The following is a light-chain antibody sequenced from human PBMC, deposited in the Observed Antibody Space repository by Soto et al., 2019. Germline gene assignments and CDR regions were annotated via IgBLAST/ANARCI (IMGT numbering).Light chain of an antibody. CDR2: SEN. CDR1: SSNIGINT. CDR3: AAWDDSLNGVV. J-gene: IGLJ2*01. Sequence: QSVLTQPPSASGTPGQRVTISCSGSSSNIGINTVNWYQQFPGRAPKLLIYSENQRPSGVPDRFSGSKSGTSASLAISGLQSENEADYYCAAWDDSLNGVVFGGGTKLTVL. V-gene: IGLV1-44*01.